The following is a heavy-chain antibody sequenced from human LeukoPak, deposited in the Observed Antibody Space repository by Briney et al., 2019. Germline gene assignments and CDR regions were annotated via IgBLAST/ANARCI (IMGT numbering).Heavy chain of an antibody. Sequence: GASVKVSCKASGYTFTSYDINWVRQATGQGLEWMGWMNPSSGNTGYAQKFQGRVTMTRNTSISTAYMELSSLRSEDTAVYYCARAGYCSSTSCYRGHYYYYYYMDVWGKGTTVTVSS. CDR2: MNPSSGNT. V-gene: IGHV1-8*01. J-gene: IGHJ6*03. CDR3: ARAGYCSSTSCYRGHYYYYYYMDV. D-gene: IGHD2-2*03. CDR1: GYTFTSYD.